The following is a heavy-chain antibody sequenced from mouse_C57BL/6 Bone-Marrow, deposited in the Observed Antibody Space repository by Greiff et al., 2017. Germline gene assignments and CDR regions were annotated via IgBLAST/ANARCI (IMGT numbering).Heavy chain of an antibody. CDR3: ARDGYDYDEGAMDY. CDR2: FNPYNGGT. Sequence: EVQLQQSGPVLVKPGASVKMSCKASGYTFTDYYMNWVKQSHGKSLEWIGVFNPYNGGTSYNQKFKGKAPLTVDKSSSTAYMELNSLTSEDSAVYYCARDGYDYDEGAMDYWGQGTSVTVSS. CDR1: GYTFTDYY. J-gene: IGHJ4*01. D-gene: IGHD2-4*01. V-gene: IGHV1-19*01.